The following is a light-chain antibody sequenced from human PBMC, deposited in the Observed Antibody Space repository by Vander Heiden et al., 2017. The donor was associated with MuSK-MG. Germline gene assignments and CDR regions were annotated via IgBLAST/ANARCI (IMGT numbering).Light chain of an antibody. CDR2: DAS. V-gene: IGKV3-11*01. CDR3: QQRSNWPPLFT. Sequence: ELVLTQSPATLSLSPGERATLPCRASQSVNSYLAWYQQKPGQAPRLLIYDASNRATGIPARFSGSGSGTDFTLTISSLEPEDFAVYYCQQRSNWPPLFTFGPGTKVDIK. CDR1: QSVNSY. J-gene: IGKJ3*01.